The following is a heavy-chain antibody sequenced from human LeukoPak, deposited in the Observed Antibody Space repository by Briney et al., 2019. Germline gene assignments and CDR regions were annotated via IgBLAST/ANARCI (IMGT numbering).Heavy chain of an antibody. D-gene: IGHD6-6*01. CDR3: ARHLMPVSSSSAFDP. CDR2: IFPGDSDT. V-gene: IGHV5-51*01. Sequence: GESLKISCKASGNSITTYWIGWVRQKPGKGREWMGLIFPGDSDTKYSPSFQGQVTISADKSISTAYLQWSSLKASDTAMYYCARHLMPVSSSSAFDPWGQGTLVTVSS. J-gene: IGHJ5*02. CDR1: GNSITTYW.